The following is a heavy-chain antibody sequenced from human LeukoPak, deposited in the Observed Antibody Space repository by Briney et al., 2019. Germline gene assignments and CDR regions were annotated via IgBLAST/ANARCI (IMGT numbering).Heavy chain of an antibody. CDR3: VSWSPSTVTYDV. Sequence: GGSLRHSCVASGFTFSDYNMSWIRQAPGKGLEWISYSSSSSINESYPDCVKGRFTVSRDNAQNSLFRQMNSERVEDTAVYYCVSWSPSTVTYDVWGQGTLVTVSS. J-gene: IGHJ4*02. CDR2: SSSSSINE. CDR1: GFTFSDYN. V-gene: IGHV3-11*01. D-gene: IGHD4-23*01.